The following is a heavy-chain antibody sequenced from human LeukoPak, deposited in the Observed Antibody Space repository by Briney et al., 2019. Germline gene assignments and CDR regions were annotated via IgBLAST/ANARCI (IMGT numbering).Heavy chain of an antibody. V-gene: IGHV4-34*01. CDR3: AKGGRRLEKVVAAIPTPRGFDI. CDR1: GGSFSDYY. J-gene: IGHJ3*02. Sequence: SETLSLTCAVYGGSFSDYYWSWIRQPPGKGLEWIGEVYHSRGTNYNPSLKSRVTMSGDTSKNQFSLRLSSVTAADTAVYYCAKGGRRLEKVVAAIPTPRGFDIWGQGTMVTVSS. D-gene: IGHD2-21*02. CDR2: VYHSRGT.